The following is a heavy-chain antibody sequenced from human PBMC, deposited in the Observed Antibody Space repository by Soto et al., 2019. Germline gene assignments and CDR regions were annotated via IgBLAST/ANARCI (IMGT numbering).Heavy chain of an antibody. CDR1: GFTFSSYW. V-gene: IGHV3-7*04. D-gene: IGHD3-22*01. J-gene: IGHJ3*02. Sequence: EVQLVESGGGLVQPGGSLRLSCAASGFTFSSYWMSWVRQAPGKGLEWVANIKPDGSEKWYVDSVKGRFTISRDNAKNSXXMQLNSLRAEDTAVYYCARGDYYDSSGPFLDAFEIWGQGTMVTVSS. CDR3: ARGDYYDSSGPFLDAFEI. CDR2: IKPDGSEK.